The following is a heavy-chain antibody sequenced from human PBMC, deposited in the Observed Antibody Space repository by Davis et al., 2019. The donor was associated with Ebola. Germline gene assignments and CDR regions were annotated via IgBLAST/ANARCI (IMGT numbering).Heavy chain of an antibody. CDR3: TRAVTVTTVFDY. D-gene: IGHD4-17*01. CDR1: GFTFSNAW. Sequence: PGGSLRLSCAASGFTFSNAWMSWVRQAPGKGLLWVSRINSDGSSTSYADSVKGRFTISRDNSKSTLYLQMNSLRAEDTAVYYCTRAVTVTTVFDYWGQGTLVTVSS. J-gene: IGHJ4*02. CDR2: INSDGSST. V-gene: IGHV3-74*01.